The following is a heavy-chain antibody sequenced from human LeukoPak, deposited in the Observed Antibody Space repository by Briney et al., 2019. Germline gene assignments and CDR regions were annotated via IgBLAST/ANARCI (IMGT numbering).Heavy chain of an antibody. D-gene: IGHD6-19*01. Sequence: GGSLRLSCAASGFTFSSYAMHWVRQAPGKGLEWVAVISYDGSNKYYADSVKGRFTISRDNSRNTLYLQMNSLRAEDTAVYYCARAIAVAGTIRAPDHYFDYWGQGTLVTVSS. CDR2: ISYDGSNK. J-gene: IGHJ4*02. CDR1: GFTFSSYA. V-gene: IGHV3-30-3*01. CDR3: ARAIAVAGTIRAPDHYFDY.